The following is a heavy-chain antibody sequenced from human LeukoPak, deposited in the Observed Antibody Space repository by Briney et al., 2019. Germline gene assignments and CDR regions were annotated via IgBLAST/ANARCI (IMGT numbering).Heavy chain of an antibody. CDR1: GYSISSGYY. V-gene: IGHV4-38-2*01. Sequence: SETLSLTCAVSGYSISSGYYWGWIRQPPGKGLEWIGSIYHSGSTYYNPSLKSRVTISVDTSKNQFSLKLSSMTAADTAVYYCARADYGDFFDYWGQGTLVTVSS. J-gene: IGHJ4*02. CDR3: ARADYGDFFDY. CDR2: IYHSGST. D-gene: IGHD4-17*01.